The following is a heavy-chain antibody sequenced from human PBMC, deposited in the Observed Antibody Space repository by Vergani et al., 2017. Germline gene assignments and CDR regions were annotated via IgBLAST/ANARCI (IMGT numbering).Heavy chain of an antibody. CDR1: GGTFSSYA. CDR3: ASDTPKKCERLLHY. J-gene: IGHJ4*02. D-gene: IGHD1-26*01. CDR2: IIPIFCTA. V-gene: IGHV1-69*01. Sequence: QVQLVQSGAEVKKPGSSVKVSCKASGGTFSSYAISWVRQAPGQGLEWMGGIIPIFCTANYAQKLQGRVTITADESTSTAYMELSSLRAEDTAVYYCASDTPKKCERLLHYWGQGTLVTVSS.